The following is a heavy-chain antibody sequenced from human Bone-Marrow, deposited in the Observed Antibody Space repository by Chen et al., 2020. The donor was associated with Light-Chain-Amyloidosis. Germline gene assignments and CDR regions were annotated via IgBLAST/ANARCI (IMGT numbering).Heavy chain of an antibody. D-gene: IGHD4-17*01. CDR3: ARDVTRDYGEGYRGWFDP. Sequence: QLQLQESGPGQVKALETLSLTCIVSGDSITSRNHCWGWIRQPPGKGLEWIGSVYYTGTTYYNPSLKSRVTMSIDMSKNQFTLQLTSVTAADTAFYYCARDVTRDYGEGYRGWFDPWGQGTQVIVST. J-gene: IGHJ5*02. CDR1: GDSITSRNHC. CDR2: VYYTGTT. V-gene: IGHV4-39*07.